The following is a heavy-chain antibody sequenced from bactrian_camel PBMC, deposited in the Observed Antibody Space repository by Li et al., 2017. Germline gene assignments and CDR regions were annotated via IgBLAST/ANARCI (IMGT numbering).Heavy chain of an antibody. V-gene: IGHV3S42*01. CDR1: GFTSNGCA. J-gene: IGHJ4*01. CDR3: IRSALGRCAGY. Sequence: DVQLVESGGGSVQSGGSLRLSCTDPGFTSNGCAMNWYRQAAGKQREWISTWRSDGSTSYADSVKGRFTISTDKAKDTAYLQMNSLKPEDTAMYSCIRSALGRCAGYWGQGTQVTVS. D-gene: IGHD1*01. CDR2: WRSDGST.